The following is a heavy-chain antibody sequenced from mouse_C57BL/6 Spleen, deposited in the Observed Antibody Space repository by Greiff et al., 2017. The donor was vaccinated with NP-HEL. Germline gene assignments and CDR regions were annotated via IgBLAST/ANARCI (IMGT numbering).Heavy chain of an antibody. V-gene: IGHV1-76*01. CDR2: IYPGSGNT. D-gene: IGHD2-12*01. Sequence: QVQLQQSGAELVRPGASVKLSCKASGYTFTDYYINWVKQRPGQGLEWIARIYPGSGNTYYNEKFKGKATLTAEKSSSTAYMQLSSLTSEDSAVYFCARVGEYDDYAMDYWGQGTSVTVSS. CDR1: GYTFTDYY. CDR3: ARVGEYDDYAMDY. J-gene: IGHJ4*01.